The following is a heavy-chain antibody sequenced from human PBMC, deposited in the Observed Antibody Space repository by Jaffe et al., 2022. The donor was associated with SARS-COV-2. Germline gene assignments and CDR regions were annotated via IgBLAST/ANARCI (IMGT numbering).Heavy chain of an antibody. D-gene: IGHD6-19*01. CDR2: IRSKPYGGTT. V-gene: IGHV3-49*03. CDR3: TRGGWQWQPPDY. Sequence: EVQLVESGGGLVQPGRSLRLSCIASGFTFGDYAMSWFRQAPGKGLEWIGFIRSKPYGGTTENAASVKGRFTISRDNPRSVAYLQMNSLRAEDTAVYYCTRGGWQWQPPDYWGQGTLVTVSS. CDR1: GFTFGDYA. J-gene: IGHJ4*02.